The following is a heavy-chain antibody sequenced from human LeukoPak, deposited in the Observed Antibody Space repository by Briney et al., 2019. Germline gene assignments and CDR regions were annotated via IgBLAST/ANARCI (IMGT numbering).Heavy chain of an antibody. CDR3: ARDRVPPDY. V-gene: IGHV3-7*01. Sequence: GGSLRLSCAASGFIFSSYWMSWVRQAPGKGLEWVANIKQDGSEKYYVDSVKGRFTISRDNAKNSLYLQMNSLRAEDTAVYYCARDRVPPDYWGQGTLVTVSS. CDR2: IKQDGSEK. J-gene: IGHJ4*02. D-gene: IGHD3-10*01. CDR1: GFIFSSYW.